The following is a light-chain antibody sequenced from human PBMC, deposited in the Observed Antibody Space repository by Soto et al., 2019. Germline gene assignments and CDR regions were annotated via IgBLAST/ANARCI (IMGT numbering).Light chain of an antibody. CDR3: QQSYSTPPT. CDR1: QSVSSSY. V-gene: IGKV3-20*01. CDR2: GAS. Sequence: EIVLTQSPGTLSLSPGERATLSCRASQSVSSSYLAWYQQKPGQAPRLLIYGASSRATGIPDRFSGSGSGTEFTLTISSLQPEDFATYYCQQSYSTPPTFGQGTKLEIK. J-gene: IGKJ2*01.